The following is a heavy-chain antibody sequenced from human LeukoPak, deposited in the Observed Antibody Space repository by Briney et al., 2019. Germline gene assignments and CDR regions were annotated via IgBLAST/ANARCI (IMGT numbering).Heavy chain of an antibody. D-gene: IGHD3-3*01. V-gene: IGHV7-4-1*02. CDR1: GYTFTSCA. J-gene: IGHJ5*02. CDR2: INTNTGNP. Sequence: GASVKVSCTASGYTFTSCAMNWVRQAPGRGLEWMGWINTNTGNPTYAQGFTGRFVFSLDTSVSTAYLQISSLKAEDTAVYYCARATYYDFWSGPNHHNWFDPWGQGTLVTVSS. CDR3: ARATYYDFWSGPNHHNWFDP.